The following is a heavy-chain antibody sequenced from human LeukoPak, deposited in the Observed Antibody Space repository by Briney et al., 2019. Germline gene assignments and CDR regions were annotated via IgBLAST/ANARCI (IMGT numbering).Heavy chain of an antibody. Sequence: SETLSLTCIVSGGSISSYYWSWIRQPPGKGLEWIGYIYYSGSTNYNPSLKSRVTISVDTSKNQFSLKLSSVTAADTAVYYCARGGYSGYSFDYWGQGTLVTVSS. J-gene: IGHJ4*02. CDR1: GGSISSYY. CDR3: ARGGYSGYSFDY. V-gene: IGHV4-59*01. D-gene: IGHD5-12*01. CDR2: IYYSGST.